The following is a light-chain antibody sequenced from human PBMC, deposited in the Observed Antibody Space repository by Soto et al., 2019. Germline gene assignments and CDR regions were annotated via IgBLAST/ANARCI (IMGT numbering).Light chain of an antibody. CDR2: WAS. V-gene: IGKV4-1*01. Sequence: IVMTQSPDSLAVSLGERATINCKSSQSLLFTSNNKTYLAWYRQKPGQPPQLPVYWASTRDSGVPDRYSGSGSGTDFTPTISSLQSADAAIFYCQQYFNTPYTFGQGTKLEIK. CDR1: QSLLFTSNNKTY. J-gene: IGKJ2*01. CDR3: QQYFNTPYT.